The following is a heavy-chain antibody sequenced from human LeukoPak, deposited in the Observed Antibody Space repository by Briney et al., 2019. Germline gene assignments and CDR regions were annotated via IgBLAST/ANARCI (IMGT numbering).Heavy chain of an antibody. V-gene: IGHV1-8*01. D-gene: IGHD6-13*01. CDR2: MNPNSGNT. Sequence: ASVKVSCKASGYTFTSYDINWVRQATGQGLEWMGWMNPNSGNTGYAQKFQGRVTMTRNTSISTAYMELSSLRSEDTAVYYCARSPAAAGNPPKSRGRNRDKGAFDIWGQGTMVTVSS. J-gene: IGHJ3*02. CDR1: GYTFTSYD. CDR3: ARSPAAAGNPPKSRGRNRDKGAFDI.